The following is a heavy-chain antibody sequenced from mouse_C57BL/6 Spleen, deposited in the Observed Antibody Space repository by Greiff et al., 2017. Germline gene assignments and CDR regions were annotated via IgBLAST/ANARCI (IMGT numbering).Heavy chain of an antibody. CDR2: IWSDGST. V-gene: IGHV2-6-1*01. J-gene: IGHJ2*01. Sequence: QVQLKESGPGLVAPSQSLSITCTVSGFSLTSYGVHWVRQPPGKGLEWLVVIWSDGSTTYNSALKSRLSISKDNSKSQVFLKMNSLQTDDTAMYYCARQGDYGSSYQGGYYFDYWGQGTTLTVSS. CDR1: GFSLTSYG. D-gene: IGHD1-1*01. CDR3: ARQGDYGSSYQGGYYFDY.